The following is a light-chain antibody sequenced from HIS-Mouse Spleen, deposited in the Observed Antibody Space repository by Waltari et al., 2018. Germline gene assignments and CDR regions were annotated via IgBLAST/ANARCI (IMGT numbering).Light chain of an antibody. J-gene: IGLJ2*01. V-gene: IGLV3-10*01. CDR1: ALPKKY. CDR2: EDS. CDR3: YSTDSSGNHRV. Sequence: SYELTQPPSVSVSPGQTARITCSGDALPKKYAYWYQQKSGQAPVLVIYEDSKRPSGFPERFSGSSSGTMATSTISGAQVEDEADYYCYSTDSSGNHRVFGGGTKLTVL.